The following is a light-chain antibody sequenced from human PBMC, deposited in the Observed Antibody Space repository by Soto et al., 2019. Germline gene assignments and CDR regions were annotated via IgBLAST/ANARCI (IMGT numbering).Light chain of an antibody. CDR1: QSVSSTY. Sequence: EIVLTQSPGTLSLSPGERATLSCRASQSVSSTYIAWYQQNPGQAPRLLIYGASSRATGIPDRFSGSGSGTHLTLTISRLEPEDFAVYFCQQYGRSPPFTFGQGTKVEIK. V-gene: IGKV3-20*01. J-gene: IGKJ2*01. CDR3: QQYGRSPPFT. CDR2: GAS.